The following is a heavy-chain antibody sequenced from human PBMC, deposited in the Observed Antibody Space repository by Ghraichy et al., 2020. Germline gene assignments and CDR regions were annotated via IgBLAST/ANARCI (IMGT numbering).Heavy chain of an antibody. CDR3: AKFDRQWLYYYYGMDV. CDR1: GFTFSSYA. Sequence: GGSLRLSCAASGFTFSSYAMSWVRQAPGKGLEWVSAISGSGGSTYYADSVKGRFTISRDNSKNTLYLQMNSLRAEDTAVYYCAKFDRQWLYYYYGMDVWGQGTTVTVSS. J-gene: IGHJ6*02. V-gene: IGHV3-23*01. CDR2: ISGSGGST. D-gene: IGHD6-19*01.